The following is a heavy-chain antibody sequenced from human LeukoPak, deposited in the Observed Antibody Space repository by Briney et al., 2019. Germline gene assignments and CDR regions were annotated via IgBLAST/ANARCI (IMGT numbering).Heavy chain of an antibody. Sequence: ASVKVSCKASGYTFTGYYMHWVRQAPGQGLEWMGRINPNSGGTNYAQKFQGRVTMTRDTSISTAYMELSRLRFDDTAVYYCARAKSSYGVTDYWGQGTLVTVSS. D-gene: IGHD4-17*01. CDR3: ARAKSSYGVTDY. CDR2: INPNSGGT. V-gene: IGHV1-2*06. J-gene: IGHJ4*02. CDR1: GYTFTGYY.